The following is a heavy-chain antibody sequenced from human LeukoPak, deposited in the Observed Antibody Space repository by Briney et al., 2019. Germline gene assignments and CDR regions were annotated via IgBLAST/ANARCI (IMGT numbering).Heavy chain of an antibody. Sequence: PGGSLRLSCAASGFTFDDYGMSWVRQAPGKGLEWVSAISGSGGSTYYADSVKGRFTISRDNSRNPVYLQMNSLRAEATAVYYCANAILTGYELLPHYWGQGTLVTVSS. D-gene: IGHD3-9*01. CDR2: ISGSGGST. CDR3: ANAILTGYELLPHY. J-gene: IGHJ4*02. CDR1: GFTFDDYG. V-gene: IGHV3-23*01.